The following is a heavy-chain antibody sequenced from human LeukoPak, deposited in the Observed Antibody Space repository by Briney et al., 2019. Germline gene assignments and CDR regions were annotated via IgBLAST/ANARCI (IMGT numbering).Heavy chain of an antibody. V-gene: IGHV1-2*02. D-gene: IGHD6-13*01. CDR3: ARPPNEVAASGTMKY. CDR1: GYTFTAYY. J-gene: IGHJ1*01. Sequence: ASVKVSCKASGYTFTAYYMHWVRQAPGQGLEWMGWINPNAGGTHYAQKFQGRVTMTRDTSISTAYMELSSLRSDDTAVYFCARPPNEVAASGTMKYWGQGTLVIVSS. CDR2: INPNAGGT.